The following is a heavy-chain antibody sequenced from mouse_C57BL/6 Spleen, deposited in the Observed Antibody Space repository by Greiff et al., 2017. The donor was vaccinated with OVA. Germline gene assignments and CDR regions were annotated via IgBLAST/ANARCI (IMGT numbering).Heavy chain of an antibody. Sequence: EVKVEESGTVLARPGASVKMSCKTSGYTFTSYWMHWVKQRPGPGLEWIGAIYPGNSDTSYNQKFKGKAKLTAVTYASAAYMELSSLTNEDSASYYCTRGDGSSYVSAWFAYWGQGTLVTVSA. J-gene: IGHJ3*01. D-gene: IGHD1-1*01. CDR3: TRGDGSSYVSAWFAY. V-gene: IGHV1-5*01. CDR2: IYPGNSDT. CDR1: GYTFTSYW.